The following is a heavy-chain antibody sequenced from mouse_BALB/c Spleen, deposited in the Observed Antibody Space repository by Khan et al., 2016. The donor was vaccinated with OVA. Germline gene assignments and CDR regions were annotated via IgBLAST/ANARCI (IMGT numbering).Heavy chain of an antibody. Sequence: VQLQQSGAELVRSGASVKLSCTASGFNIKDYNMHWVKQRPEQGLEWIGWIDPENGDTEYAPMYQGKATMTADTSSNTAYLQLSRLTAEDTAIYYYNACTYYYGRDWFAYWGQGTLVTVSA. J-gene: IGHJ3*01. CDR1: GFNIKDYN. CDR2: IDPENGDT. CDR3: NACTYYYGRDWFAY. D-gene: IGHD1-1*01. V-gene: IGHV14-4*02.